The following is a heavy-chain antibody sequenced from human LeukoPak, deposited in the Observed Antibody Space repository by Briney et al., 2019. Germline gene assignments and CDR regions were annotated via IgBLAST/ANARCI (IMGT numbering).Heavy chain of an antibody. V-gene: IGHV1-2*02. J-gene: IGHJ6*03. D-gene: IGHD3-9*01. Sequence: GASAKVSCKASGYTFTGYYMHWVRQAPGQGLEWMGWINPNSGGTNYAQKFQGRVTMTRDTSISTAYMELSRLRSDDTAVYYCARGDFDWPDYYYYYMDVWGKGTTVTVSS. CDR2: INPNSGGT. CDR1: GYTFTGYY. CDR3: ARGDFDWPDYYYYYMDV.